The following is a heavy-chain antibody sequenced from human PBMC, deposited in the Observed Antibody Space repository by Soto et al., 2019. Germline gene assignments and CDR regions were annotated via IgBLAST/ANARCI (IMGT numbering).Heavy chain of an antibody. V-gene: IGHV3-30*18. CDR2: ISYDGSNK. J-gene: IGHJ6*02. Sequence: GGSLRLSCAASGFTFSSYGMHWVRQAPGKGLEWVAVISYDGSNKYYADSVKGRFTISRDNSKNTLYLQMNSLRAEDTAVYYCAKDPVERHLDYYYGMDVWGQGTTVTVSS. CDR1: GFTFSSYG. CDR3: AKDPVERHLDYYYGMDV. D-gene: IGHD1-1*01.